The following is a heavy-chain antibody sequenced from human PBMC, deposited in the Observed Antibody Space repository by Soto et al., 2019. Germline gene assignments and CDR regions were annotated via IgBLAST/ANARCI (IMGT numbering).Heavy chain of an antibody. CDR3: AKESSYSS. Sequence: GGSLRLSCAASGFTFSGYGMHWVRQAPGTGLEWVAVISYDGSKYYADSVKGRFTISRDNSKNTLYLQINSLRPEDTAVYYCAKESSYSSWGQGTLVTVSS. D-gene: IGHD6-13*01. CDR2: ISYDGSK. V-gene: IGHV3-30*18. J-gene: IGHJ4*02. CDR1: GFTFSGYG.